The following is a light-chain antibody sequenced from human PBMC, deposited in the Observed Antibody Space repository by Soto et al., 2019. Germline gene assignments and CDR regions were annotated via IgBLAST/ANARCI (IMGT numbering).Light chain of an antibody. Sequence: IQITQYSSTLSASLGDRVTIPCRARQTISIWLAWYQQKPGKAPKLLIYDASSLQSGVPSRFSGSGFGTDFTLTITSLQPEDFATYYCQQVESYPSTFGGGTRLEIK. CDR1: QTISIW. V-gene: IGKV1-5*01. CDR3: QQVESYPST. CDR2: DAS. J-gene: IGKJ5*01.